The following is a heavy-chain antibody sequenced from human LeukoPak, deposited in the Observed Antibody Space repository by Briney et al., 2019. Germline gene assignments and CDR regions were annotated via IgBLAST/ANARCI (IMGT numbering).Heavy chain of an antibody. D-gene: IGHD5-12*01. J-gene: IGHJ4*02. Sequence: ASVKVSCKVSGYTLTELSMHWVRQAPGKGLEWMGGFDPEDGETIYAQKFQGRVTMTEDTSTDTAYMELSSLRSEDTAVYYCATAIQWLRWSDYWDQGTLVTVSS. CDR3: ATAIQWLRWSDY. V-gene: IGHV1-24*01. CDR1: GYTLTELS. CDR2: FDPEDGET.